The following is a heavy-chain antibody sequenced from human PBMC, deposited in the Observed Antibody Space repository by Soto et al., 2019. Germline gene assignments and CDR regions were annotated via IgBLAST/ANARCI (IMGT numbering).Heavy chain of an antibody. CDR3: ARGSFWYSSSSSPFDY. Sequence: ASVKVSCKASGYTFTSYDINWVRQATGQGLEWMGWMNPNSGNTGYAQKFQGRVTMTRNTSISTAYMELSSLRSEDTAVYYCARGSFWYSSSSSPFDYWGQGTLVTVSS. J-gene: IGHJ4*02. CDR2: MNPNSGNT. D-gene: IGHD6-6*01. V-gene: IGHV1-8*01. CDR1: GYTFTSYD.